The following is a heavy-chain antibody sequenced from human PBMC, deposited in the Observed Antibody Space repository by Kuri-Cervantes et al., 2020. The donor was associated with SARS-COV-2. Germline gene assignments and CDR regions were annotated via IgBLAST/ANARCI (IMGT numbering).Heavy chain of an antibody. CDR3: ARVDSSLTIDY. Sequence: LRLSCAVSGGSISSGGYSWSWIRQPPGKGLEWIGYIYHSGSTYFNPSLKSRVTLSAGRSKNQFSLNLTSVTAADTAVYYCARVDSSLTIDYWGQGTLVTVSS. J-gene: IGHJ4*02. D-gene: IGHD6-13*01. V-gene: IGHV4-30-2*01. CDR1: GGSISSGGYS. CDR2: IYHSGST.